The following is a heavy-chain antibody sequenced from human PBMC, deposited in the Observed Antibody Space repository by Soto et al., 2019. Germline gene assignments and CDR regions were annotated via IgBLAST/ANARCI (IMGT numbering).Heavy chain of an antibody. CDR3: AMGYYDILTGPNYYFDY. J-gene: IGHJ4*02. CDR1: GFTVSSNY. D-gene: IGHD3-9*01. V-gene: IGHV3-66*01. CDR2: IYSGGST. Sequence: GGSLRLSCAASGFTVSSNYMGWVRQAPGKGLEWVSVIYSGGSTYYADSVKGRFTISRDNSKNTLYLQMNSLRAEDTAVYYCAMGYYDILTGPNYYFDYWGQGTLVTVSS.